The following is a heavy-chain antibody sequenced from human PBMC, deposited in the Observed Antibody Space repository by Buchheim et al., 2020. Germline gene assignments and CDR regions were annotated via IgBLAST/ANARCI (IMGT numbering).Heavy chain of an antibody. CDR3: ANEGNGRAAVSERDSQYFYMDV. CDR1: RFAFSTCG. V-gene: IGHV3-30*18. J-gene: IGHJ6*03. D-gene: IGHD6-13*01. CDR2: MSHDGSHI. Sequence: QVQLVESGGGVVQPGRSLRLSCAASRFAFSTCGMHWVRQAPGKGLEWVAVMSHDGSHIYYSDSVRGRFIISRDNSKNTLYLQMNSLRVEDTAVYYCANEGNGRAAVSERDSQYFYMDVWGKGTT.